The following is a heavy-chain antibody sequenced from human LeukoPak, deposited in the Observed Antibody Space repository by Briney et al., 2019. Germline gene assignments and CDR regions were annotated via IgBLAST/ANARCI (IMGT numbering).Heavy chain of an antibody. CDR1: GFTFSSYS. CDR2: ISRSSSYI. J-gene: IGHJ6*03. V-gene: IGHV3-21*03. D-gene: IGHD3-9*01. Sequence: PGGSLRLSCAASGFTFSSYSMNWVRQAPGKGLEWISSISRSSSYINYADSVKGRFTISRDNSTNSLYLQMNRLRAEDRDVYYCARDSVHAVVLTGYYPDYYMDVWGKGTTVTISS. CDR3: ARDSVHAVVLTGYYPDYYMDV.